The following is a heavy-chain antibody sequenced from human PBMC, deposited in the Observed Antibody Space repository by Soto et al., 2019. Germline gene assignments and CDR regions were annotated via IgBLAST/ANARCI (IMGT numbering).Heavy chain of an antibody. CDR1: GGSISSVGHY. D-gene: IGHD6-25*01. CDR3: ARESGGYDSSTRYGLDV. J-gene: IGHJ6*02. CDR2: IYYSGST. Sequence: SETLSLTCSVSGGSISSVGHYWTWIRQQPGKGLEWIGYIYYSGSTDYNPSLKSRVTISVDRSKNQFSLNLSSVTAADTAIYYCARESGGYDSSTRYGLDVWGQGTTVTVYS. V-gene: IGHV4-31*03.